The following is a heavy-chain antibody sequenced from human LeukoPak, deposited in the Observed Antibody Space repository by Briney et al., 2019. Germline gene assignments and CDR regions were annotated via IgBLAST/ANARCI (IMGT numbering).Heavy chain of an antibody. CDR3: ARVGAPYYDYVWGSYLLDN. J-gene: IGHJ4*02. CDR1: GYTFTGYY. D-gene: IGHD3-16*01. V-gene: IGHV1-2*02. CDR2: INPNSGGT. Sequence: ASVKVSCKASGYTFTGYYMHWVRQAPGQGLEWMGWINPNSGGTNYAQKCQGRVTMTRDTSISTAYMELSRLRSDDTAVYYCARVGAPYYDYVWGSYLLDNWGQGTLVTVSS.